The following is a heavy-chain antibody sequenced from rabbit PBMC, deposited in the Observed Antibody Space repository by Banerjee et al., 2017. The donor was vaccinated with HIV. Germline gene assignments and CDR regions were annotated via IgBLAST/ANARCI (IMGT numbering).Heavy chain of an antibody. Sequence: QEQLVESGGGLVQPEGSLTLTCTASGFTISSSYYMCWVRQAPGKGLEWIACIYAGSSASTWYANWAKGRFTISKTSSTTVTLQMTSLTVADTAAYFCASSANYPYYFNLWGQGTLVTVS. D-gene: IGHD1-1*01. V-gene: IGHV1S45*01. CDR2: IYAGSSAST. CDR1: GFTISSSYY. CDR3: ASSANYPYYFNL. J-gene: IGHJ4*01.